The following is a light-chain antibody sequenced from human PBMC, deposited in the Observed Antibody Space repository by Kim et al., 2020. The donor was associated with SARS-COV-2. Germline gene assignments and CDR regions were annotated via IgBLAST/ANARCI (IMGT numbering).Light chain of an antibody. CDR1: SSNIGAGYD. V-gene: IGLV1-40*01. J-gene: IGLJ2*01. CDR2: GNS. CDR3: QSYDSSLSGVV. Sequence: RVTNACTGSSSNIGAGYDVHWYQQFPGTAPKLLIYGNSNRPSGVPDRFSGSKSGTSASLAITGLQAEDEADYYCQSYDSSLSGVVFGGGTQLTVL.